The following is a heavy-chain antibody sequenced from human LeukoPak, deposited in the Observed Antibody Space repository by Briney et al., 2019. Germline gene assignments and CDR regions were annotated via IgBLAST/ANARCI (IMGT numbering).Heavy chain of an antibody. J-gene: IGHJ4*02. Sequence: PGGSLRLSCAASGFTFSSYSMNWVRQAPGKGPEWVSYITRSSSIIHYADSVKGRFTISRDNAKNSLYLQMNSLRAEDTAVYYCARDSGSHSGDYCGQGTLVTVSA. V-gene: IGHV3-48*04. CDR3: ARDSGSHSGDY. CDR2: ITRSSSII. CDR1: GFTFSSYS. D-gene: IGHD1-26*01.